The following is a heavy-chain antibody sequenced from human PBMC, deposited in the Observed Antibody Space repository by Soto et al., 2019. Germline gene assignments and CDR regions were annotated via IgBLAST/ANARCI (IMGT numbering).Heavy chain of an antibody. CDR3: ASTPIRFLEWSPGLSYFDY. Sequence: SETLSLTCTVSGGPISSYYWSWIRQPPGKGLEWIGYIYYSGSINYNPSLKSRVTISVDTSKNQFSLKLSSVTAADTAVYYCASTPIRFLEWSPGLSYFDYWGQGTLVTVSS. CDR2: IYYSGSI. J-gene: IGHJ4*02. CDR1: GGPISSYY. V-gene: IGHV4-59*08. D-gene: IGHD3-3*01.